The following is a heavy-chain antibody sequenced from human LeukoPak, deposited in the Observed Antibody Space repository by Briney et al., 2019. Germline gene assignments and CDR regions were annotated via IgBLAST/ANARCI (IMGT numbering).Heavy chain of an antibody. CDR3: AKAPPPYCSGGSCFDAFDM. Sequence: PGGSLRLSCAASGLTFSSYSMHWVRQAPGKGLEWVAVISYDGSNKYYADSVKRRFTISRDNSKNTLYLQMNSLRAEDTAVYYCAKAPPPYCSGGSCFDAFDMWGQGTMVTVSA. J-gene: IGHJ3*02. V-gene: IGHV3-30*04. CDR2: ISYDGSNK. CDR1: GLTFSSYS. D-gene: IGHD2-15*01.